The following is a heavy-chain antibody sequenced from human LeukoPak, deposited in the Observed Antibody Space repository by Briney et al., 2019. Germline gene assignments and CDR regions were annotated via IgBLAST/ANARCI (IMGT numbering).Heavy chain of an antibody. Sequence: SQTLSLTCTVAGGSIRCYYWSCVRQPPGEGLGWISYIYYGGSTNYNPSRNSRVTISLDTSKNQFSLKLSSVNAGDTAVYYCAVGGTDYYMEVWGKGPTVSVSS. D-gene: IGHD3-16*01. J-gene: IGHJ6*03. CDR3: AVGGTDYYMEV. V-gene: IGHV4-59*08. CDR1: GGSIRCYY. CDR2: IYYGGST.